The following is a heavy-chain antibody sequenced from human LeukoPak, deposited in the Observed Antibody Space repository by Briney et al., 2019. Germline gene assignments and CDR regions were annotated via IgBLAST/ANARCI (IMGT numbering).Heavy chain of an antibody. D-gene: IGHD5-12*01. CDR3: AKGNSGYSGYDTGAFGY. CDR2: IYSGGST. J-gene: IGHJ4*02. Sequence: GGSLRLSCAASGFTVSSNYMSWVRQAPGKGLEWVSVIYSGGSTYYADSVKGRFTISRDNSKNTLYLQMNSLRAEDAAVYYCAKGNSGYSGYDTGAFGYWGQGTLVTVSS. CDR1: GFTVSSNY. V-gene: IGHV3-53*01.